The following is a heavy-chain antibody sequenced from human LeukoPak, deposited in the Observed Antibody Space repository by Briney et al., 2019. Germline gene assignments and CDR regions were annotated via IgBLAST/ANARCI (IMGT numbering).Heavy chain of an antibody. V-gene: IGHV3-74*01. CDR1: GFTFSNYM. J-gene: IGHJ4*02. Sequence: GGSLRLSCAASGFTFSNYMMHWVRQAPGRGLVWVSRIKSDGITITYADSVKGRFTISRDNAKNTLYLQMNSLRAEDTAVYYCLRDLNWSLDQWGQGTLVTVSS. D-gene: IGHD1-20*01. CDR3: LRDLNWSLDQ. CDR2: IKSDGITI.